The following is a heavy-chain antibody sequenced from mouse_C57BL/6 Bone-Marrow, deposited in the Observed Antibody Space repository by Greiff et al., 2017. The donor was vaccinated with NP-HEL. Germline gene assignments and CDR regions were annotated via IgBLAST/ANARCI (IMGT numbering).Heavy chain of an antibody. D-gene: IGHD2-4*01. CDR1: GFTFSDYY. Sequence: EVQLVESGGGLVQPGGSLKLSCAASGFTFSDYYMYWVRQTPEKRLEWVAYISNGGGSTYYPDTVKGRFTISRDNAKNTLYLQMSRLKSEDTAMYYCARRNYDYGFAYWGQGTLVTVSA. CDR3: ARRNYDYGFAY. J-gene: IGHJ3*01. CDR2: ISNGGGST. V-gene: IGHV5-12*01.